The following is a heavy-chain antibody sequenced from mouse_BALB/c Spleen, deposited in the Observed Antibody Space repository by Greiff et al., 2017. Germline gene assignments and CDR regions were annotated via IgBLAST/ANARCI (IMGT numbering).Heavy chain of an antibody. Sequence: VQLQQSGAELVKPGASVKLSCKTSGYTFTSYWIQWVKQRPGQGLGWIGEIFPGTGTKYYNEKFKGNAPLTLDTSSSTADMQLSSLTSEDAAVYFCARGGKRLSYFDYWGQGTTLTVSS. CDR3: ARGGKRLSYFDY. CDR1: GYTFTSYW. CDR2: IFPGTGTK. V-gene: IGHV1S132*01. J-gene: IGHJ2*01. D-gene: IGHD1-1*02.